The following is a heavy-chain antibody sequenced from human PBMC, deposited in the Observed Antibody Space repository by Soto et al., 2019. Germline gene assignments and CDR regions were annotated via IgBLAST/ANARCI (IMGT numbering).Heavy chain of an antibody. V-gene: IGHV4-34*01. CDR1: GGSFSGYY. D-gene: IGHD3-10*01. CDR2: INHSGST. CDR3: ATEKGGLLWFGESPDAFDI. J-gene: IGHJ3*02. Sequence: QVQLQQWGAGLLKPSETLSLTCAVYGGSFSGYYWSWIRQPPGKGLEWIGEINHSGSTNYNPSLKSRVNISVDTSKNQFSLKLSSVTAADTAVYYCATEKGGLLWFGESPDAFDIWGQGTMVTVSS.